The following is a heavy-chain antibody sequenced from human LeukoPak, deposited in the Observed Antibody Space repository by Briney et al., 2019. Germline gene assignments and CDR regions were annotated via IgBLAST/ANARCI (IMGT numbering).Heavy chain of an antibody. V-gene: IGHV1-18*01. J-gene: IGHJ4*02. CDR1: GGTFSSYA. CDR2: ISDYTGNT. CDR3: ARDTTMVRGVHYFDY. D-gene: IGHD3-10*01. Sequence: ASVKVSCKASGGTFSSYAISWVRQAPGQGLEWMGWISDYTGNTNYAQKLQGRVTMLTDTSTTTAYMELRSLRSDDTAVYYCARDTTMVRGVHYFDYWGQGTLVTVSS.